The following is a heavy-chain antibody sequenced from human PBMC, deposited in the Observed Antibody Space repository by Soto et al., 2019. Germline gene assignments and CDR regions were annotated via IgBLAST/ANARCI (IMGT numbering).Heavy chain of an antibody. V-gene: IGHV3-23*01. CDR3: AKLGSSSWSPHYYFDD. CDR2: ITDSGDDT. Sequence: EVQLLESGGGLVQPGGSLRLSCAASGFTFNNYAMGWVRQAPGKGLEWVSAITDSGDDTYYIDSVKGRFTISRDNSKSTLYLQMNSLRAADTAMYYCAKLGSSSWSPHYYFDDWGQGTLVTVSS. D-gene: IGHD2-2*01. J-gene: IGHJ4*02. CDR1: GFTFNNYA.